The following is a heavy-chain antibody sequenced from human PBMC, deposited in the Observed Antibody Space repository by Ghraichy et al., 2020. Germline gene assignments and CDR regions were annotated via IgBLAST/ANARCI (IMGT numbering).Heavy chain of an antibody. CDR1: GFTVTDYW. D-gene: IGHD3/OR15-3a*01. J-gene: IGHJ4*02. V-gene: IGHV3-74*01. Sequence: GGSLRLSCAASGFTVTDYWMYWVRQVPGKGLLWVSHISPAGNIINYERSLTGRFTISRDIANNTVFLQMNSLRADDTAISYCARGEFGLGDWGQGTLVTVSS. CDR2: ISPAGNII. CDR3: ARGEFGLGD.